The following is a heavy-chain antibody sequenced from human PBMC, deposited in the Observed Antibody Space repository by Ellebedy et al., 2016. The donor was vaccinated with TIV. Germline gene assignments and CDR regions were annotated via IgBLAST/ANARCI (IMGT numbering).Heavy chain of an antibody. J-gene: IGHJ5*02. CDR1: GYRFTDYW. D-gene: IGHD1-26*01. V-gene: IGHV5-10-1*01. CDR3: ARQWGNWFDP. Sequence: GESLKISXKVSGYRFTDYWIIWVRQTPGKGLEWIGRIDPSDSYTTYSPSFQGNVSISVDKSVSIAYLQWRSLEASDTAIYYCARQWGNWFDPWGHGTLVTVSS. CDR2: IDPSDSYT.